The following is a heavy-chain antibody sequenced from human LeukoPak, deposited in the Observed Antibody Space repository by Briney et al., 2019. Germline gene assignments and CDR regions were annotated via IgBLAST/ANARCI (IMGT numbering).Heavy chain of an antibody. J-gene: IGHJ4*02. Sequence: ASVKVSCKASGGTFTSYAISWVRQAPGQGLEWMGGIIPIFGTANDAQKFQGRVTITADESTSTAYMELSSLRSEDTAVYYCARGGYCTNGVCYPLLFDYWGQGTLVTVSS. CDR3: ARGGYCTNGVCYPLLFDY. CDR1: GGTFTSYA. V-gene: IGHV1-69*13. D-gene: IGHD2-8*01. CDR2: IIPIFGTA.